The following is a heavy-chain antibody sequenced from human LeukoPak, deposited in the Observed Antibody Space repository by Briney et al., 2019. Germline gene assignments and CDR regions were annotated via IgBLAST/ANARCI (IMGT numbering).Heavy chain of an antibody. D-gene: IGHD3-10*01. CDR1: GGSISSSSYY. CDR2: IYYSGST. CDR3: ARLDVYGFDP. Sequence: PSETLSLTCTVSGGSISSSSYYWGWIRQPPGKGLEWIGSIYYSGSTYYNPSLKSRVTISVDTSKNQFSLKLSSVTAADTAVYYCARLDVYGFDPWGQGTLVTVSS. J-gene: IGHJ5*02. V-gene: IGHV4-39*01.